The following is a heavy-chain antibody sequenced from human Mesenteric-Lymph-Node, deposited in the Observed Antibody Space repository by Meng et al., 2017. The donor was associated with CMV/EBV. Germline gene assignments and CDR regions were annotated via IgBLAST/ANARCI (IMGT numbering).Heavy chain of an antibody. D-gene: IGHD6-19*01. V-gene: IGHV4-39*01. CDR2: VHYTGST. CDR3: ARPFPSWQSPRLDPFGA. CDR1: GDSISSFYY. J-gene: IGHJ5*02. Sequence: LQRRDAGPGQVKPSETPSLTCTVSGDSISSFYYWGWIRQPPGRGLEWIGSVHYTGSTYYSPSLKSRVTVSVDTSKNQFSLRLTSVTAADTAVYYCARPFPSWQSPRLDPFGAWGQGTLVTVSS.